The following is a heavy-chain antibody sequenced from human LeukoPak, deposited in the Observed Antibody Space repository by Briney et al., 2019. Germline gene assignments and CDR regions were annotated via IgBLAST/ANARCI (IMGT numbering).Heavy chain of an antibody. V-gene: IGHV3-23*01. CDR1: GFTFSSYA. CDR2: ISGSGGST. CDR3: VRLWDSSGFFGY. J-gene: IGHJ4*02. D-gene: IGHD3-22*01. Sequence: GGSLRLSCAASGFTFSSYAMSWVRQAPGKGLEWVSAISGSGGSTYYADSVKGRFTISRDNAENSLFLQLNSLRVDDTAVYYCVRLWDSSGFFGYWGQGALVTVSS.